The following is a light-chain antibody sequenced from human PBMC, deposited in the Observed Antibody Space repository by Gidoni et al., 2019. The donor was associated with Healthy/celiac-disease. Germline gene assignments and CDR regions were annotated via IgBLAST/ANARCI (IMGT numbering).Light chain of an antibody. CDR2: GAS. V-gene: IGKV3-20*01. CDR1: QSVSSSY. CDR3: QQYGSSLRT. J-gene: IGKJ1*01. Sequence: IVLTQSPGTLSLPPGERATLSCRASQSVSSSYLAWYQQKPGQAPRLLIYGASSRATGIPDRFSGSGSGTDFTLTISRLEPEDFAVYYCQQYGSSLRTFGQGTKVEIK.